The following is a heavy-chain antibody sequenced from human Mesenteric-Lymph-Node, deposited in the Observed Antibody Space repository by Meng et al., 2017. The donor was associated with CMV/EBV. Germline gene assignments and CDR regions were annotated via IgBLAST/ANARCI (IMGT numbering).Heavy chain of an antibody. J-gene: IGHJ4*02. CDR3: AKELRDWRPPDY. CDR2: INPDGGRT. D-gene: IGHD3-9*01. V-gene: IGHV1-46*02. Sequence: ASVKVSCKASGYTFNSYYIHWVRQAPGQGLEWMGIINPDGGRTIYAEKIQGRVAMTRDTSTSTVYMDLSSLRPEDTAVYYCAKELRDWRPPDYWGQGTLVTVSS. CDR1: GYTFNSYY.